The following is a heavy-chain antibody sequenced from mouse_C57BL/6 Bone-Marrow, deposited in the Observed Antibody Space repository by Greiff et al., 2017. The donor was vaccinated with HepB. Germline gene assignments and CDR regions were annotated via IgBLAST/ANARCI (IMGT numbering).Heavy chain of an antibody. CDR3: TRNCQYSNDPYYFDY. Sequence: VMLVESGPGLVQPSQSLSITCTVSGFSLTSYGVHWVRQSPGKGLEWLGVIWSGGSTDYNAAFISRLSISKENSKSQVFFKMNSLQADDTAIYYSTRNCQYSNDPYYFDYWGQGTTLTVSS. J-gene: IGHJ2*01. D-gene: IGHD2-12*01. CDR1: GFSLTSYG. CDR2: IWSGGST. V-gene: IGHV2-2*01.